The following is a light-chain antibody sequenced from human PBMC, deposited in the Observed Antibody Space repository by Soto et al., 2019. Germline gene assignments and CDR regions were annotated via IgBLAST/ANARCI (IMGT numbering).Light chain of an antibody. J-gene: IGLJ2*01. Sequence: QSVLTQPPSASGTPGQRVTISCSGSSSTIGSNTVNWYRQLPGTAPKLLIFGNDQRPSGVPDRFSGSKSGTSASLAISGLQSEDEADYFGAAWDDSLNGPVFGGGTKLTVL. CDR1: SSTIGSNT. CDR2: GND. V-gene: IGLV1-44*01. CDR3: AAWDDSLNGPV.